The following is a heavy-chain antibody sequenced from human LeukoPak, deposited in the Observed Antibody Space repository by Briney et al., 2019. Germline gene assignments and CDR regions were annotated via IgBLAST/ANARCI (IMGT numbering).Heavy chain of an antibody. D-gene: IGHD3-10*01. J-gene: IGHJ5*02. CDR1: GGTFSSYA. Sequence: ASVNVSCKASGGTFSSYAISWVRQAPGQGLEWMGGIIPIFGTANYAQKSQGRVTITADKSTSTAYMELSSLRSEDTAVYYCARDLVRGVKYNWFDPWGQGTLVTVSS. CDR3: ARDLVRGVKYNWFDP. V-gene: IGHV1-69*06. CDR2: IIPIFGTA.